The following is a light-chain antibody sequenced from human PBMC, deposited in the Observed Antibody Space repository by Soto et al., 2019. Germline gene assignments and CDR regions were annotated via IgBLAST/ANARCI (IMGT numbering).Light chain of an antibody. CDR1: SSNIENNY. V-gene: IGLV1-51*02. CDR3: GTWDSSLSAWV. J-gene: IGLJ3*02. Sequence: QSVLTQPPSVSAAPGEKVTISCSGSSSNIENNYVSWYQQLPGTAPKVLIYENNKRPSGIPDRFSGSKSGTSATLGITGLQAGDEADYYCGTWDSSLSAWVFGGGTKLTVL. CDR2: ENN.